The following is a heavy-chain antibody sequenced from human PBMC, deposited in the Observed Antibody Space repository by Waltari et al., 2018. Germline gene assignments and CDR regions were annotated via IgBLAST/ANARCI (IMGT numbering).Heavy chain of an antibody. J-gene: IGHJ6*04. CDR3: AGGLYGEHGTLDYYYDGMDV. D-gene: IGHD3-10*01. V-gene: IGHV1-18*01. CDR2: TSSYNGKT. Sequence: QVQLVQSGAEVKKPGASVKVPCKASGYSFISYAISWVRPAPGQGLEWMGWTSSYNGKTNYAQNIPGRVAMTTDTSTGTAYMEVRSLRSDDTGVYYGAGGLYGEHGTLDYYYDGMDVWGEETTVTVSS. CDR1: GYSFISYA.